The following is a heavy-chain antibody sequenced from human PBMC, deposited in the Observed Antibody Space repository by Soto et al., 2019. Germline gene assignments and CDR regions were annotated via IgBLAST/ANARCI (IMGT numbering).Heavy chain of an antibody. J-gene: IGHJ6*02. Sequence: QVQLVESGGGVVQPERSQRLSCTASKFTFASYVMHWVRQAPGEGLEWVALISFDGTNKYYADSVKGRFTISRDNSKNTMYLQINSLRPEDTAVYYCAREMIPMIMGGMSDMDVWGQGTTVTVS. CDR2: ISFDGTNK. CDR3: AREMIPMIMGGMSDMDV. V-gene: IGHV3-30*03. CDR1: KFTFASYV. D-gene: IGHD3-22*01.